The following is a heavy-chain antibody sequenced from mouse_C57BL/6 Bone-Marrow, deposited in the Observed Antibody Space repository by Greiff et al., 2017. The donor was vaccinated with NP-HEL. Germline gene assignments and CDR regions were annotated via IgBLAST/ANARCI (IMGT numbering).Heavy chain of an antibody. D-gene: IGHD2-4*01. CDR2: IWSGGST. J-gene: IGHJ2*01. V-gene: IGHV2-4*01. Sequence: VMLVESGPGLVQPSQSLSITCTVSGFSLTSYGVHWVRQPPGKGLEWLGVIWSGGSTDYNAAFISRLSISKDNSKSQVFFKMNSLQADDTAIYYCAKNSGDYDVYFDYWGQGTTLTVSS. CDR1: GFSLTSYG. CDR3: AKNSGDYDVYFDY.